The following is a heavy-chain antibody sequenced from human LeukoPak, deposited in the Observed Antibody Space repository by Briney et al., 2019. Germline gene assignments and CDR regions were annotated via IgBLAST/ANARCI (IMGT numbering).Heavy chain of an antibody. J-gene: IGHJ4*02. CDR3: AKYMGYTSSWIVY. CDR2: ISGSGGST. Sequence: GGSLRLSCAASRFTFSNYAMSWVRQAPGKGLEWVSAISGSGGSTSYADSVKGRFTISRDNSKNTLYLQMNSLRAEDTALYYCAKYMGYTSSWIVYWGQGTLVTVSS. V-gene: IGHV3-23*01. D-gene: IGHD6-13*01. CDR1: RFTFSNYA.